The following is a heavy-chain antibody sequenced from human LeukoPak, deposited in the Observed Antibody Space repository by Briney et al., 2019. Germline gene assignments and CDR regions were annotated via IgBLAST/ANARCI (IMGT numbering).Heavy chain of an antibody. V-gene: IGHV1-69*06. J-gene: IGHJ4*02. CDR1: GGTFSSYA. CDR3: ARVSRGYGSGSYYTRPFDY. Sequence: SVKVSCKASGGTFSSYAISWVRQAPGQGLEWMGGIIPIFGTANYAQKFQGRVTITADKSTSTAYMELSSLRSEDTAVYYCARVSRGYGSGSYYTRPFDYWGQGTLVTVSS. CDR2: IIPIFGTA. D-gene: IGHD3-10*01.